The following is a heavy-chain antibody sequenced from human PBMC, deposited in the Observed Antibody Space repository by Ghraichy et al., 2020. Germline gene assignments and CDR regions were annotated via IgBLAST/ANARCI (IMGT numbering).Heavy chain of an antibody. CDR1: GGSISSGGYY. V-gene: IGHV4-31*03. CDR3: ARDQYYYGSGSTLYYYGMDV. CDR2: IYYSGST. D-gene: IGHD3-10*01. Sequence: SETLSLTCTVSGGSISSGGYYWSWIRQHPGKGLEWIGYIYYSGSTYYNPSLKSRVTISVDTSKNQFSLKLSSVTAADTAVYYCARDQYYYGSGSTLYYYGMDVWGQGTTVTVSS. J-gene: IGHJ6*02.